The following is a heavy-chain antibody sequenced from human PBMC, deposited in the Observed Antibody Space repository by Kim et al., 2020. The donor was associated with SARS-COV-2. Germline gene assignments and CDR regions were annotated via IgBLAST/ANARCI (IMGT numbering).Heavy chain of an antibody. CDR1: GFTFSSYG. D-gene: IGHD6-19*01. CDR2: ISYDGSNK. Sequence: GGSLRLSCAASGFTFSSYGMHWVRQAPGKGLEWVAVISYDGSNKYYADSVKGRFTISRDNSKNTLYLQMNSLRAEDTAVYYCAKNFRSRWWLALSGSAF. V-gene: IGHV3-30*18. CDR3: AKNFRSRWWLALSGSAF. J-gene: IGHJ3*01.